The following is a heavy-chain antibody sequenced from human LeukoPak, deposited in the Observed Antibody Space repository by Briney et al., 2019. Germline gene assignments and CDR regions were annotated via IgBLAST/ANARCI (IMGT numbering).Heavy chain of an antibody. D-gene: IGHD3-22*01. CDR1: GFTFSSYA. J-gene: IGHJ3*02. CDR2: ISYDGSNK. CDR3: ARQWNLSTYYYDSSGSSDAFDI. V-gene: IGHV3-30-3*01. Sequence: GGSLRLSCAASGFTFSSYAMHWVRQAPGKGLEWVAVISYDGSNKYYADSVKGRFTISRDNAKNTLYLQMNSLRAEDTAVYYCARQWNLSTYYYDSSGSSDAFDIWGQGTMVTVSS.